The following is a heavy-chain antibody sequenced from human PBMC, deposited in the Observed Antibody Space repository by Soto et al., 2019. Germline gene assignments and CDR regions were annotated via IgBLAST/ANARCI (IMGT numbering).Heavy chain of an antibody. Sequence: QVQLVESGGGVVQPGTSLRLSCVGSGFTFRSYVIHWVRQAPGKGLEWVGLTSYDGSNKDYGDSVKGRFTISRDNSRNTVDLQMDSLRREDTALYYCARWGTTGGLDVWGQGTLVSVSS. CDR1: GFTFRSYV. CDR3: ARWGTTGGLDV. CDR2: TSYDGSNK. V-gene: IGHV3-30*19. D-gene: IGHD3-16*01. J-gene: IGHJ1*01.